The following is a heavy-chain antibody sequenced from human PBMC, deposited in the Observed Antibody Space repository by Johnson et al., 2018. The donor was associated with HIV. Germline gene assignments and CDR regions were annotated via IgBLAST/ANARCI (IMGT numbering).Heavy chain of an antibody. V-gene: IGHV3-66*03. Sequence: VQLVESGGRLIQPGGSLRLSCTASDFTVSSNYMSWVRQAPGKGLEWVSVIYSGGSTYYADSVEGRFTISRDNSKNTLYLQMNSLRAEDTAVYYCAKDVIMITFGGIFDIWGQGTRVTVSS. J-gene: IGHJ3*02. CDR1: DFTVSSNY. D-gene: IGHD3-16*01. CDR3: AKDVIMITFGGIFDI. CDR2: IYSGGST.